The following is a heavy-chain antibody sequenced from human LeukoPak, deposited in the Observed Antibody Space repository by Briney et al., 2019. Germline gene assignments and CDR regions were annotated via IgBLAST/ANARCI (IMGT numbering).Heavy chain of an antibody. J-gene: IGHJ4*02. CDR1: GYTFTSYD. CDR2: MNPNSGNT. Sequence: ASVKVSCKASGYTFTSYDINWVRQATGQGLEWVGWMNPNSGNTGYAQKFQGRVTMTRNTSISTAYMELSSLRSEDTAVYYCARTYSSGWYYFDYWGQGTLVTVSS. CDR3: ARTYSSGWYYFDY. D-gene: IGHD6-19*01. V-gene: IGHV1-8*01.